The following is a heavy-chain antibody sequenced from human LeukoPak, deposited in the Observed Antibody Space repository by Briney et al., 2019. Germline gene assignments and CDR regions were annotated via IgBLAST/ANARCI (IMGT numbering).Heavy chain of an antibody. CDR1: GGSISSSSYY. J-gene: IGHJ3*02. Sequence: SETLSLTCTVSGGSISSSSYYWGWIRQPPGKGLEWIGTIYYSGSSYYNPSLTSRVTISLDTSKNRFSLKLSSVTAADTAVYYCARGFDAFDIWGQGKMVTVSS. V-gene: IGHV4-39*07. CDR2: IYYSGSS. D-gene: IGHD3-10*01. CDR3: ARGFDAFDI.